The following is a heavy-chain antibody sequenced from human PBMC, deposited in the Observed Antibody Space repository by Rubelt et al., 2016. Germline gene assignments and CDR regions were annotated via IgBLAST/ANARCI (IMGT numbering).Heavy chain of an antibody. J-gene: IGHJ3*02. D-gene: IGHD2-15*01. CDR3: ARSQTVATLDAFDI. CDR2: IYTSGST. CDR1: GGSISSYY. V-gene: IGHV4-4*07. Sequence: QVQLQESGPGLVKPSETLSLTCPVSGGSISSYYWSWIRQPAGKGLEWIGRIYTSGSTNYNPSLKSRVTMSVDTSKNQFTRSLGSVTAAYTAVYYCARSQTVATLDAFDIWGQGTMVTVSS.